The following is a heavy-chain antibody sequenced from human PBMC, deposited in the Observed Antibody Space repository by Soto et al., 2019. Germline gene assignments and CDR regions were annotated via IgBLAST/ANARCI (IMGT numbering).Heavy chain of an antibody. V-gene: IGHV4-59*01. J-gene: IGHJ5*02. CDR1: GGSSSSYY. CDR2: IYYSGST. Sequence: SETLSLTCTVSGGSSSSYYWSWIRQPPGKGLEWIGYIYYSGSTNYNPSLKSRVTISVDTSKNQFSLKLSSVTAADTAVYYCASGLALCSGGSCYSDLWFDPWGQGTLVTVSS. CDR3: ASGLALCSGGSCYSDLWFDP. D-gene: IGHD2-15*01.